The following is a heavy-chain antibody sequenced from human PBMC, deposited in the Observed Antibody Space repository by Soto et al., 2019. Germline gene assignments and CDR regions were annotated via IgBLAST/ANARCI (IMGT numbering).Heavy chain of an antibody. J-gene: IGHJ4*02. CDR1: GFTFNNYA. D-gene: IGHD3-10*01. Sequence: EVQLLESGGGLVQPGGSLRLSCAASGFTFNNYAMTWVRPAPGKELEWVSAISGGGDTTSYADSVKGRFTVPRDGAKNTLYLQMSSLRAEDTALYYCAKGRGGSGSLTPRVDFWGQGTLVTVSS. CDR2: ISGGGDTT. CDR3: AKGRGGSGSLTPRVDF. V-gene: IGHV3-23*01.